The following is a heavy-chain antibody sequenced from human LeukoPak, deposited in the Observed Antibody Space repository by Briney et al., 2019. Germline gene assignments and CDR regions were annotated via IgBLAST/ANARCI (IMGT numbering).Heavy chain of an antibody. Sequence: ASVKVSCKASGGTFSSYAISWVRQAPGQGLEWMGGIIPIFGTANYAQKFQGRVTITADESTSTAYMELSSLRSEDTAVYYCARDIGLRTMVRGVIIPSGFSDYWGQGTLVTVSS. CDR3: ARDIGLRTMVRGVIIPSGFSDY. CDR2: IIPIFGTA. D-gene: IGHD3-10*01. V-gene: IGHV1-69*13. CDR1: GGTFSSYA. J-gene: IGHJ4*02.